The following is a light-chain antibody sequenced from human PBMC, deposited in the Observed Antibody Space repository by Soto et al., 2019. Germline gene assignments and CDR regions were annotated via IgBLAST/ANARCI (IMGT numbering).Light chain of an antibody. CDR3: CSYRSGNTYV. Sequence: QSVRTQPPSVSGSPGQSVTISCTGTSSDVGSYNRVSWYQQAPGTVPKVMIYEVTNRPSGVPDRFSGSKSGNTASLTISGLQAEDEADYYCCSYRSGNTYVFGTGTKVTVL. CDR2: EVT. V-gene: IGLV2-18*02. CDR1: SSDVGSYNR. J-gene: IGLJ1*01.